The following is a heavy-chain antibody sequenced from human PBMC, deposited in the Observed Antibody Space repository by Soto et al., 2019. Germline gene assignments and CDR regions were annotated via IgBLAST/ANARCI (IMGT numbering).Heavy chain of an antibody. CDR1: GGSISSYY. Sequence: SETLSLTCTVSGGSISSYYWSWIRQTPGAGLEWIGYIYYSGSTNYNPSLKSRVTISVDTSKNQFSLKLSSVTAADTAVYYCARHSRLLWFGELFGYYYYGMDVWGQGTTVTVS. J-gene: IGHJ6*02. D-gene: IGHD3-10*01. CDR3: ARHSRLLWFGELFGYYYYGMDV. CDR2: IYYSGST. V-gene: IGHV4-59*08.